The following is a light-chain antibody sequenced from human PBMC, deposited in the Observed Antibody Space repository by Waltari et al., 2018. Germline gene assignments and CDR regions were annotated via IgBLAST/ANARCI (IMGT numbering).Light chain of an antibody. CDR2: DVS. CDR3: SSYTSSSTLVV. V-gene: IGLV2-14*03. CDR1: SSDVGGYNY. Sequence: QSALTQPASVSGSPGQSITISCNGTSSDVGGYNYVSWYQQHPGKATKLMIYDVSNRPSGVYNRFSGSKSCHTASLTIAGLQAEDEADYYCSSYTSSSTLVVFGGGTKLTVL. J-gene: IGLJ2*01.